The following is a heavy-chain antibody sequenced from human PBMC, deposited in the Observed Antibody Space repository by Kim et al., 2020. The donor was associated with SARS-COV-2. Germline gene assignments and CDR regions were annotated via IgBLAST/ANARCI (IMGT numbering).Heavy chain of an antibody. CDR2: IISSSSSI. CDR3: AIDGPFLYLFSPCYY. D-gene: IGHD2-8*01. J-gene: IGHJ6*01. CDR1: GFTFSSYS. V-gene: IGHV3-21*01. Sequence: GGSLRLSCAASGFTFSSYSMNWVRQAPGKGLEWVSSIISSSSSIYYAYSVKCLFTISRANSKNSLYLQINILSAEATAVYYFAIDGPFLYLFSPCYY.